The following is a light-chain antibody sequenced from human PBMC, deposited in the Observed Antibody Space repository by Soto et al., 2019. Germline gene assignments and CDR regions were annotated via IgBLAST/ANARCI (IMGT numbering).Light chain of an antibody. Sequence: EIVLTQSPATLSLFPGERATLSCRASQSVSSFLAWYQQKSGQTPRLLIYDASNRATGIPARFSGSGSGTDFTLTISSLEPEDFAVYYCQHRSNWLGTFGPGTKVDIK. CDR1: QSVSSF. V-gene: IGKV3-11*01. CDR2: DAS. J-gene: IGKJ3*01. CDR3: QHRSNWLGT.